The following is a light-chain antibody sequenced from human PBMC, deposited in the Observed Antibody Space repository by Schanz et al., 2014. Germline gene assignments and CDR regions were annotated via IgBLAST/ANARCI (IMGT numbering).Light chain of an antibody. CDR3: QQYYTTPLT. CDR2: WAS. CDR1: QSVLYSSNNKNY. V-gene: IGKV4-1*01. Sequence: DIVMTQSPDSLAVSLGERVTINCKSSQSVLYSSNNKNYLAWYQHKPGQPPNLLIYWASTRESGVPDRFSGSGSGTDFTLTVSSLQAEDVAVYYCQQYYTTPLTFGQGTRLEIK. J-gene: IGKJ5*01.